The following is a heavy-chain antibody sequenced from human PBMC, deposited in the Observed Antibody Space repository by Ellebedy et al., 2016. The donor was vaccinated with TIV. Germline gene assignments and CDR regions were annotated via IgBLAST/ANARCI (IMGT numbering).Heavy chain of an antibody. CDR1: GGTFSSYA. CDR2: IIPIFGTA. Sequence: SVKVSCXASGGTFSSYAISWVRQAPGQGLEWMGGIIPIFGTANYAQKFQGRVTITADESTSTAYMELSSLRSEDTAVYYCARDIVVVPAAILGAFDIWGQGTMVTVSS. J-gene: IGHJ3*02. V-gene: IGHV1-69*13. CDR3: ARDIVVVPAAILGAFDI. D-gene: IGHD2-2*02.